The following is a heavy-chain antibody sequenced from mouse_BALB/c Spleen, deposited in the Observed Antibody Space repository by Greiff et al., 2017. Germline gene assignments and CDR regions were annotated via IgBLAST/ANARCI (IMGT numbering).Heavy chain of an antibody. J-gene: IGHJ3*01. CDR3: ARGWGGGDPFAY. V-gene: IGHV5-4*02. CDR2: ISDGGSYT. CDR1: GFTFSDYY. Sequence: EVQRVESGGGLVKPGGSLKLSCAASGFTFSDYYMYWVRQTPEKRLEWVATISDGGSYTYYPDSVKGRFTISRDNAKNNLYLQMSRLKSEDTAMYYGARGWGGGDPFAYWGQGTLVTVSA. D-gene: IGHD3-3*01.